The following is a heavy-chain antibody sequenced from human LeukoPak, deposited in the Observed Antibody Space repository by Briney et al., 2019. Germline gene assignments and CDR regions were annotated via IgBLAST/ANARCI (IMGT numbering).Heavy chain of an antibody. Sequence: GGSLRLSCAASGFTFSSNYMSWVRQAPGKGLEWVSIIYSGGSTYYADSVKGRFTISRNNSKNTLYLQMNSLRAEDTAVYYCARDISSGYYDAFDIWGQGTMVTVSS. V-gene: IGHV3-66*01. CDR2: IYSGGST. J-gene: IGHJ3*02. CDR3: ARDISSGYYDAFDI. CDR1: GFTFSSNY. D-gene: IGHD3-22*01.